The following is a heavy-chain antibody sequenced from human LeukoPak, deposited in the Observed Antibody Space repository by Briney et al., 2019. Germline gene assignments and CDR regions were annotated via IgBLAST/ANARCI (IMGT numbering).Heavy chain of an antibody. CDR1: GDSISSSSSY. J-gene: IGHJ6*03. Sequence: SETLSLTCTVSGDSISSSSSYWGWIRQPPGEGLEWIGSIYYSGSTYYNTFLKSRVTISVDTSKNQFSLKLSSVTAADTAVYYCATVRRGFGESSKYYSYYYMDVWGKGTTVTISS. D-gene: IGHD3-10*01. V-gene: IGHV4-39*01. CDR2: IYYSGST. CDR3: ATVRRGFGESSKYYSYYYMDV.